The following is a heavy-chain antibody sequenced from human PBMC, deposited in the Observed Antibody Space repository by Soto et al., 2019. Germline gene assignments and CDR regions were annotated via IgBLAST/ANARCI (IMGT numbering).Heavy chain of an antibody. D-gene: IGHD1-20*01. CDR2: IRQDGSER. CDR3: ARGITLDY. CDR1: GFIFSSYW. J-gene: IGHJ4*02. Sequence: GSLRLSCIASGFIFSSYWMSWVRQAPGKGLEWVANIRQDGSERNYVDSVKGRFTISRDNDKNSLFLQMDSLRAEDMAVYYCARGITLDYWGQGALVTVSS. V-gene: IGHV3-7*04.